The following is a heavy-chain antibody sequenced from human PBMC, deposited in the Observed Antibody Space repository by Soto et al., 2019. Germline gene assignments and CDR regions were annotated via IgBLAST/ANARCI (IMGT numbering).Heavy chain of an antibody. D-gene: IGHD1-1*01. CDR1: GFTFSSYS. J-gene: IGHJ6*02. CDR2: ISSSSSYI. CDR3: ARDLLKSSIWNQRVDYYYYGRDV. Sequence: GGSLRLSCAASGFTFSSYSMNWVRQAPGKGLEWVSSISSSSSYIYYADSVKGRFTISRDNAKNSLYLQMNSLRAEDTAVYYCARDLLKSSIWNQRVDYYYYGRDVWGQGTTVTVSS. V-gene: IGHV3-21*01.